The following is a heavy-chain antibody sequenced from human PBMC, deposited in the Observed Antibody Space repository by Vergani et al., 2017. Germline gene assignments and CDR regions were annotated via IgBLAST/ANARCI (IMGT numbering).Heavy chain of an antibody. Sequence: EVQLVQSGAEVKKPGESLKISCKGSGYSFTSYWIGWVRQMPGKGLEWMGIISPGDSDTRYSPTFQGQVTISADKSISTAYLQWRSLKASDTAMYYCARFSHELGSSVHDAFDIWGQGTMVTVSS. CDR1: GYSFTSYW. V-gene: IGHV5-51*03. D-gene: IGHD3-16*01. J-gene: IGHJ3*02. CDR2: ISPGDSDT. CDR3: ARFSHELGSSVHDAFDI.